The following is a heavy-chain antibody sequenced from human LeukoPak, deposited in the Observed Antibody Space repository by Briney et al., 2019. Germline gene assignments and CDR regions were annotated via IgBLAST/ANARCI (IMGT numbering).Heavy chain of an antibody. J-gene: IGHJ4*02. CDR3: ARYFSGHDY. Sequence: SETLSLTCTVSGGSISSYYWSWIRQPPGKGLEWIGYMYNSGSTNYNPSPKSRVTISVDTSKNQFSLKLSSVTAADTAVYYCARYFSGHDYWGQGTLVTVSS. CDR1: GGSISSYY. CDR2: MYNSGST. D-gene: IGHD3-10*01. V-gene: IGHV4-59*08.